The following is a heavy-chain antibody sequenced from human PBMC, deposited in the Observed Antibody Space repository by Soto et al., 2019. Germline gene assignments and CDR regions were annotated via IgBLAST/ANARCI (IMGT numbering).Heavy chain of an antibody. V-gene: IGHV1-46*01. D-gene: IGHD1-26*01. Sequence: SVNLYRKTAGYGIRIVLSHWLRLTPRQGLEWMGVINPGYPAGRSTTYAQKFQGRVTMTTDTSTSTVYMELSRLRSDDTAVYYRASEAIVAGATTGMDVWGQGTTVTVSS. J-gene: IGHJ6*02. CDR2: INPGYPAGRST. CDR3: ASEAIVAGATTGMDV. CDR1: GYGIRIVL.